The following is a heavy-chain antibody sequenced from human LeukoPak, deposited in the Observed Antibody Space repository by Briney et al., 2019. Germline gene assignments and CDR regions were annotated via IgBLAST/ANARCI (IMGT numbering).Heavy chain of an antibody. CDR3: ARDRNYYGSGSYYFDY. J-gene: IGHJ4*02. CDR2: IYSGGST. Sequence: GGSLRLSCAASGFTVSSNYMSWVRQAPGKGLEWVSVIYSGGSTYYADSVKGRFTISRHNSKNTLYLQMNSLRAEDTAVYYCARDRNYYGSGSYYFDYWGQGTLVTVSS. V-gene: IGHV3-53*04. D-gene: IGHD3-10*01. CDR1: GFTVSSNY.